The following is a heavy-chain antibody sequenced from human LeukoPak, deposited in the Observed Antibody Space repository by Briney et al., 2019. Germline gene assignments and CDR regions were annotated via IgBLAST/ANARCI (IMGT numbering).Heavy chain of an antibody. CDR3: ARDRGEYCSSTSCYKREFDP. Sequence: SRTLSLTCTVSGGSISSGGYYWSWIRQHPGKGLEWIGYIYYSGSTYYNPSLKSRVTISVDTSKNQFSLKLSSVTAADTAVYYCARDRGEYCSSTSCYKREFDPWGQGTLVTVSS. D-gene: IGHD2-2*02. CDR2: IYYSGST. CDR1: GGSISSGGYY. J-gene: IGHJ5*02. V-gene: IGHV4-31*03.